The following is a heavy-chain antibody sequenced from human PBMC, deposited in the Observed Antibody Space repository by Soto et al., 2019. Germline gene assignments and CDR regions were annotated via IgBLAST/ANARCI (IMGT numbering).Heavy chain of an antibody. Sequence: SETLSLTCTVSGGSISSYYWSWIRQPPGKGLEWIGYIYYSGSTNYNPSLKSRVTISVDTSKNQFSLKLSSVTAADTAVYYCAGGPPITELELRWFDPWGQGTLVTVSS. V-gene: IGHV4-59*08. CDR3: AGGPPITELELRWFDP. D-gene: IGHD1-7*01. CDR1: GGSISSYY. J-gene: IGHJ5*02. CDR2: IYYSGST.